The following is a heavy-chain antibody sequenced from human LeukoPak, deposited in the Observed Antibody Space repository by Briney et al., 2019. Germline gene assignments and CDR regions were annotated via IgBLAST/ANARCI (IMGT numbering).Heavy chain of an antibody. J-gene: IGHJ4*02. V-gene: IGHV3-21*01. CDR2: ISSSSSYI. Sequence: PGGSLRLSCAASGFTFSSYSMNWVREAPGRGLEWVSSISSSSSYIYYADSVKGRFTISRDNAKNSLYLQMNSLRAEDTAVYYCASEVYYDYVWGSYRLHWGQGTLVTASS. D-gene: IGHD3-16*01. CDR1: GFTFSSYS. CDR3: ASEVYYDYVWGSYRLH.